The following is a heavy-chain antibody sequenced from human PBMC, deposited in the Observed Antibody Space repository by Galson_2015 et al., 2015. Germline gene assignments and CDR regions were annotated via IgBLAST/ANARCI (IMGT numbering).Heavy chain of an antibody. Sequence: SLRLSCAASGFTVSSSAMSWVRQAPGKGLEWVSSISGSGSTFYPDSVKGRFTISRDSSKNTLYLQMNSLRAEDTSVYFCARGLVSTIGAFDIWGQGTMVTVPS. V-gene: IGHV3-23*01. J-gene: IGHJ3*02. CDR2: ISGSGST. D-gene: IGHD5/OR15-5a*01. CDR3: ARGLVSTIGAFDI. CDR1: GFTVSSSA.